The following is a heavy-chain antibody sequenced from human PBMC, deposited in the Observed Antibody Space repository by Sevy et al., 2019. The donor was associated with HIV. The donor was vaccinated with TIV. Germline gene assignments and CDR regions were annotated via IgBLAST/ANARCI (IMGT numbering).Heavy chain of an antibody. CDR2: ISSSSSYI. CDR1: GFTFSSYS. V-gene: IGHV3-21*01. J-gene: IGHJ6*03. CDR3: ARWADYYDSSGYSLDYYYYYMDV. D-gene: IGHD3-22*01. Sequence: GGSLRLSCAASGFTFSSYSMNWVRQAPGKGLEWVSSISSSSSYIYYADSVKGRFTISRDNAKNSLYLQMNSLRAEDTAVYYCARWADYYDSSGYSLDYYYYYMDVWGKRTTVTVSS.